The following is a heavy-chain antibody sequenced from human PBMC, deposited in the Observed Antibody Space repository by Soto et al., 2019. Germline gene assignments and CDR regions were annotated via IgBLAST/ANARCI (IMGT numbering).Heavy chain of an antibody. J-gene: IGHJ6*02. CDR3: ARNIVGDGGYYGMDV. Sequence: GASVKVSCKASVGTFSGYAISWVRQAPGQGLEWMGGIIPIFGTANYAQKFQGRVTITADESTSTAYMELSSLRSEDTAVYYCARNIVGDGGYYGMDVWGQGTTVTVSS. D-gene: IGHD5-12*01. V-gene: IGHV1-69*01. CDR1: VGTFSGYA. CDR2: IIPIFGTA.